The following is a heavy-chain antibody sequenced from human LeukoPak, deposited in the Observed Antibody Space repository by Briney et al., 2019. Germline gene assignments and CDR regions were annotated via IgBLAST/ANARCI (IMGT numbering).Heavy chain of an antibody. Sequence: SETLSLTCSVSGGSISSYYWSWIRQPPGKGLEWIGYIYYSGSTNYNPSLKSRVTISVDTSKNQFSLKLSSVTAADTAVYYCARVYYDILTGSTYYYYYYYMDVWGKGTTVTVSS. V-gene: IGHV4-59*01. CDR3: ARVYYDILTGSTYYYYYYYMDV. J-gene: IGHJ6*03. CDR1: GGSISSYY. D-gene: IGHD3-9*01. CDR2: IYYSGST.